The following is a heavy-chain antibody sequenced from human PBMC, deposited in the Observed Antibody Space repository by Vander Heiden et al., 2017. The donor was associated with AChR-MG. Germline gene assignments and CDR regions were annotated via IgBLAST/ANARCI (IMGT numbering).Heavy chain of an antibody. CDR3: ARDGDIVLMVYAMTHFDY. CDR1: GFTFSSSA. J-gene: IGHJ4*02. D-gene: IGHD2-8*01. CDR2: ISYDGSNK. V-gene: IGHV3-30-3*01. Sequence: QVQLVESGGGVVQPGRSLRLPCAAPGFTFSSSAVHWVRQAPGKGLEWVAVISYDGSNKYYADSVKGRFTISRDNSKNTLYLQMNSLRAEDTAVYYCARDGDIVLMVYAMTHFDYWGQGTLVTVSS.